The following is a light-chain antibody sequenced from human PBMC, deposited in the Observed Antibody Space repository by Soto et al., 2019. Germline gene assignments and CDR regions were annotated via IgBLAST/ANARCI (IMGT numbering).Light chain of an antibody. CDR1: QSVSSY. V-gene: IGKV3-11*01. Sequence: EIVLTQSPATLSLSPGERATLSCRASQSVSSYLAWYQQKPGQAPSLLIYDASNRATGIPARFSGSGSETDFTLTSSSLEPEDFAVYYCQQRSNWPPITVGQGTRLDIK. CDR2: DAS. J-gene: IGKJ5*01. CDR3: QQRSNWPPIT.